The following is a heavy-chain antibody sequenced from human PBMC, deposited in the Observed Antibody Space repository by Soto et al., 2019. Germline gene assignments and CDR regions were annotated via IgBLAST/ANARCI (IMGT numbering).Heavy chain of an antibody. D-gene: IGHD4-17*01. J-gene: IGHJ4*02. CDR1: GGTFSSYT. CDR2: IIPILGIA. V-gene: IGHV1-69*02. CDR3: AEATVTRTFDFDY. Sequence: ASVKVSCKASGGTFSSYTISWVRQAPGQGLEWMGRIIPILGIANYAQKFQGRVTITADKSTSTAYMELSSLRSEDTAVYYCAEATVTRTFDFDYWGQGTLVTVSS.